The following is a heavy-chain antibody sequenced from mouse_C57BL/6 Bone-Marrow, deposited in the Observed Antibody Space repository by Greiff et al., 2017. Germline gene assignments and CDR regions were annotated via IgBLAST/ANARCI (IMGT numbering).Heavy chain of an antibody. D-gene: IGHD4-1*01. CDR1: GYTFTSYW. J-gene: IGHJ4*01. CDR3: AREVGRGAMDY. V-gene: IGHV1-59*01. Sequence: QVQLQQSGAELVRPGTPVKLSCKASGYTFTSYWMHWVKQRPGQGLEWIGVIDPSDSYTNYNQKFKGKATLTVDTSSSTAYMQLSSLTSEDSAVYYCAREVGRGAMDYWGQGTSVTVSS. CDR2: IDPSDSYT.